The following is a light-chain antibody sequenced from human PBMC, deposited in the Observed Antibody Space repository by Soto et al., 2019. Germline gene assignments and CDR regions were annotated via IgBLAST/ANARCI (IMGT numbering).Light chain of an antibody. J-gene: IGKJ4*01. V-gene: IGKV1-39*01. Sequence: DIQMTQSPSSLYASVGDRVTITCRASQSISDSLNWYQHKPGTAPKLLIYAASSLQSGVPSRFSGGGSGTDFTLTISSLQPEDFVTYFCQQSFSFPATFGGGTKVEIK. CDR1: QSISDS. CDR2: AAS. CDR3: QQSFSFPAT.